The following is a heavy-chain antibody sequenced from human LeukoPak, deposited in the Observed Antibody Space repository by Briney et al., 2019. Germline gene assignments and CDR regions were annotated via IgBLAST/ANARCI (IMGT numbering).Heavy chain of an antibody. CDR2: INSDGSST. J-gene: IGHJ4*02. CDR3: ACSTTYYYFDS. CDR1: GFTFSSYW. D-gene: IGHD2-2*01. V-gene: IGHV3-74*01. Sequence: GGSLRLSCAASGFTFSSYWMHWVRQAPGKGLVWVSRINSDGSSTTYAGSVKGRFTISRDNAKNTLYLQMNSLRAEDTAVYYCACSTTYYYFDSWGQGTLVTVSS.